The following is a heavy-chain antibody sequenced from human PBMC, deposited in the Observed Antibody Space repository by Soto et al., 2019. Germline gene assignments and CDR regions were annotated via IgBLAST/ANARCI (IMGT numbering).Heavy chain of an antibody. CDR3: ARNGTYSSSLSQYSGMDV. J-gene: IGHJ6*02. V-gene: IGHV1-69*01. CDR2: IVPMLGTP. D-gene: IGHD1-26*01. Sequence: QVQLVQSGAEVKEPGSSVRVSCKASGGTFDNFIMNWVRQTPGQGLERMGGIVPMLGTPTYAEKFKGRVTISATGSTSTMYMEVTSLRSDDTAIYYCARNGTYSSSLSQYSGMDVWGQGTTVTVSS. CDR1: GGTFDNFI.